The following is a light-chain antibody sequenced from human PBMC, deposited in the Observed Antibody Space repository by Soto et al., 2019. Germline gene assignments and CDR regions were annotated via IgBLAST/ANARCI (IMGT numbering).Light chain of an antibody. Sequence: QSALTQPASVSGSPGQSITISCTGTSSDVGGYSYVSWYQQHPGKAPKLMIYDVSNRPSGVSNRFSGSKSGNTASLTISGLQAEDEADYYCNSYTSSSTPLYVFGTGTKLTVL. J-gene: IGLJ1*01. CDR2: DVS. V-gene: IGLV2-14*01. CDR3: NSYTSSSTPLYV. CDR1: SSDVGGYSY.